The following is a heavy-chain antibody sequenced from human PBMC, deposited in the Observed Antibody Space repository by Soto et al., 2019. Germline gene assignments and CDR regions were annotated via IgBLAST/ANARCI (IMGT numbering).Heavy chain of an antibody. V-gene: IGHV2-5*02. CDR2: IYWDDDK. Sequence: SGPTLVNPTQTLTLTCTFSGFSLSTSGVGVGWIRQPPGKALEWLALIYWDDDKRYSPSLKSRLTITKDTSKNQVVLTMTNMDPVDTATYYCAHNIVVVPAAINNWFDPWGQGTLVTVS. D-gene: IGHD2-2*02. CDR3: AHNIVVVPAAINNWFDP. J-gene: IGHJ5*02. CDR1: GFSLSTSGVG.